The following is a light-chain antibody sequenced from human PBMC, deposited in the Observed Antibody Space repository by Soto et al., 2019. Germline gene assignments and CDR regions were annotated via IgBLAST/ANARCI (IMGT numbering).Light chain of an antibody. CDR3: QQSSDWPPIT. J-gene: IGKJ5*01. V-gene: IGKV3-15*01. CDR2: GAS. CDR1: QSVSNN. Sequence: EIVMTQSPATLSVSPGERVTLSCRASQSVSNNLAWYQQKPGQAPRLLIYGASTRATGVPARFSGSGSGTEFTLTIDSLQSEDFAVYYCQQSSDWPPITFGQGTRLEI.